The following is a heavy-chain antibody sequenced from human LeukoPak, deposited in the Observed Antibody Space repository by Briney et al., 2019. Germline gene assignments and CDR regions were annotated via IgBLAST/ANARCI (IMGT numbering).Heavy chain of an antibody. CDR3: AREETTVVITAFDY. CDR1: GFTFSNYA. Sequence: GGSLRLSCAASGFTFSNYAMYWVRQAPGQGLEWVSVIYSGGSTYYADSVKGRFTISRDNSKNTLYLQMNSLRAEDTAVYYCAREETTVVITAFDYWGQGTLVTVSS. D-gene: IGHD4-23*01. V-gene: IGHV3-66*02. J-gene: IGHJ4*02. CDR2: IYSGGST.